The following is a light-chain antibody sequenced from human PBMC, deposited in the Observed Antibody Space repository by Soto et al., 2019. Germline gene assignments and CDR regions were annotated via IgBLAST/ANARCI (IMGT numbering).Light chain of an antibody. V-gene: IGLV2-14*01. CDR1: SSDVGGYNY. CDR2: GVT. J-gene: IGLJ2*01. CDR3: SSYTSSTTLSVV. Sequence: QSALTQPASVSGSPGQSITISCTGTSSDVGGYNYVSWYQQHPGKAPKLMIYGVTNRPSGVANRFSGSKSGKTASLTISGRQAEDEADYYCSSYTSSTTLSVVFGGGTKLTVL.